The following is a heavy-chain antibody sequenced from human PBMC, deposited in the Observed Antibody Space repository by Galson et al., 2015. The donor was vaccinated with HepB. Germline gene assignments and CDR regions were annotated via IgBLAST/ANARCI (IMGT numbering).Heavy chain of an antibody. Sequence: LSLTCTVSGGSISSYYWSWIRQPPGKGLEWIGYIYYSGSTNYNPSLKSRVTISVDTSKNQFSLKLSSVTAADTAVYYCARGGYDFWSGYWLGYWGQGTLVTVSS. V-gene: IGHV4-59*01. D-gene: IGHD3-3*01. CDR1: GGSISSYY. CDR2: IYYSGST. J-gene: IGHJ4*02. CDR3: ARGGYDFWSGYWLGY.